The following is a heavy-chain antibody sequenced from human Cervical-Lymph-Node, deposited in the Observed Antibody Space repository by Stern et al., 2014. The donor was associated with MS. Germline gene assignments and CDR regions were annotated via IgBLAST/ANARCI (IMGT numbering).Heavy chain of an antibody. CDR2: IDPSDSEI. CDR1: GYRFTTYW. CDR3: AGVLSSDFYGLGV. V-gene: IGHV5-10-1*03. D-gene: IGHD1-26*01. Sequence: EVQLVESGAEVKKPGESLRISCQASGYRFTTYWINWVRQMPGKGLEWMGRIDPSDSEIDYSPSFQGHVTISTDRSTSTVYLQWNSLKASDTAKYYCAGVLSSDFYGLGVWGQGTTVTVSS. J-gene: IGHJ6*02.